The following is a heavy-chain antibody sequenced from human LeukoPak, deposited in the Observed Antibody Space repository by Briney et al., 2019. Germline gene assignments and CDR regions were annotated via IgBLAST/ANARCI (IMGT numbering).Heavy chain of an antibody. CDR2: IYGSGYT. CDR1: GGSINGWY. D-gene: IGHD6-19*01. CDR3: ARETSLAGFASGLGFNY. J-gene: IGHJ4*02. V-gene: IGHV4-59*01. Sequence: SETLSLTCTVSGGSINGWYWSWIRQPPGKGLEWIGYIYGSGYTNYNPSLKSRVTMSIDTSKNHFSLKLTSVTAADTATYYCARETSLAGFASGLGFNYWGQGILVTVSS.